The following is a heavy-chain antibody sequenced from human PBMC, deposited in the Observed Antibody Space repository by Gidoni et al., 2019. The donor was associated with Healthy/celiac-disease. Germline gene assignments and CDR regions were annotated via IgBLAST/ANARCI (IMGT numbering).Heavy chain of an antibody. J-gene: IGHJ5*02. V-gene: IGHV4-34*01. D-gene: IGHD2-2*02. CDR1: GGSFSGYY. Sequence: QVQLQQWGAGLLKPSETLSLTCAVYGGSFSGYYWSWIRQPPGKGLEWIGEINHSGSTNYNPSLKSRVTISVDTSKNQFSLKLSSVTAADTAVYYCARVLRVPAAIRGNWFDPWGQGTLVTVSS. CDR3: ARVLRVPAAIRGNWFDP. CDR2: INHSGST.